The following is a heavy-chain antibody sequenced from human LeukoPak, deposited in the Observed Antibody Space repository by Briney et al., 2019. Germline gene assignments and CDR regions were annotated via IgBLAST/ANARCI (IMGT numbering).Heavy chain of an antibody. CDR1: GFTVSSNY. Sequence: PGGSLRLSCAASGFTVSSNYMSWVRQAPGKGLEWVSVIYSGGSTYYADPVKGRFTISRDNSKNTLYLQMNSLRAEDTAVYYCARDSAVHYYMDVWGKGTTVTVSS. D-gene: IGHD3-10*01. CDR2: IYSGGST. V-gene: IGHV3-66*02. CDR3: ARDSAVHYYMDV. J-gene: IGHJ6*03.